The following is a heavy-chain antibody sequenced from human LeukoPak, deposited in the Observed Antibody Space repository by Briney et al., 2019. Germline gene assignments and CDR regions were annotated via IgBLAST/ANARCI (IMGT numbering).Heavy chain of an antibody. CDR1: GYTFTGYY. Sequence: ASVKVSCKASGYTFTGYYMHWVRQAPGQGLEWMGRINPNSGGTNYAQKFQGRVTMTRDTSISTAYMELSRLRSDDTAVYYCARGRVVSSSSLAVLAIWGQGTLVTVSS. J-gene: IGHJ4*02. CDR2: INPNSGGT. CDR3: ARGRVVSSSSLAVLAI. V-gene: IGHV1-2*06. D-gene: IGHD6-13*01.